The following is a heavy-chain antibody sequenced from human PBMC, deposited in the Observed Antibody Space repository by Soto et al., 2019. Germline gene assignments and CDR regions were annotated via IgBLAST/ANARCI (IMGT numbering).Heavy chain of an antibody. CDR3: ARIRELRFLEWLPLGYGMDV. V-gene: IGHV2-26*01. CDR2: IFSNDEK. J-gene: IGHJ6*02. CDR1: GFSLSNARMG. D-gene: IGHD3-3*01. Sequence: QESGPGLVKPSETLTLTCTVSGFSLSNARMGVSWIRQPPGKALEWLAHIFSNDEKSYSTSLKSRLTISKDTSKSQVVLTMTNMDPVDTATYYCARIRELRFLEWLPLGYGMDVWGQGTTVTVSS.